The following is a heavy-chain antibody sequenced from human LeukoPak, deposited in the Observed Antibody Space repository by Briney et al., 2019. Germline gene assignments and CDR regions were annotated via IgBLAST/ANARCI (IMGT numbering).Heavy chain of an antibody. CDR2: IIPIFGTA. V-gene: IGHV1-69*13. Sequence: SVKVSCKASGGTFSSYAISWVRQAPGQGLEWMGGIIPIFGTANYAQKFQGRVTITADESTSTAYMELSSLRSEDTAVYYCAKSSGYYYSSSYFDYWGQGTLVTVSS. J-gene: IGHJ4*02. CDR3: AKSSGYYYSSSYFDY. CDR1: GGTFSSYA. D-gene: IGHD3-22*01.